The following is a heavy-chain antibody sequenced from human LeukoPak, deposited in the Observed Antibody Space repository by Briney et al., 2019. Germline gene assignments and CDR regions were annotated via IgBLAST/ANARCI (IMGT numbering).Heavy chain of an antibody. D-gene: IGHD2-2*01. V-gene: IGHV3-74*01. J-gene: IGHJ4*02. CDR2: INTDGSIT. CDR3: ARDRAGLYYFDY. Sequence: GGSLRLSCAASGFTFSDYWIHWVRQAPGKGLVWVSRINTDGSITNYADSVKGRFTISRDNSKNTLYLQMNSLRAEDTAVYYCARDRAGLYYFDYWGQGTLVTVSS. CDR1: GFTFSDYW.